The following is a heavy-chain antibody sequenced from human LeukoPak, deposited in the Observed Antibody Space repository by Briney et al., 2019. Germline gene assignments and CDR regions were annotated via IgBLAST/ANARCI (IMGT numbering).Heavy chain of an antibody. D-gene: IGHD2-2*01. V-gene: IGHV1-2*02. J-gene: IGHJ6*03. CDR1: GYTFTGYY. Sequence: ASVKVSCKASGYTFTGYYMHWVRQAPGQGLEWMGWINPNSGGTNSAQKFQGRVTMTRDTSISTAYMELNKLRSDDTAVYYCARDGCTSNSCYVRPDYYYYYYMDVWGKGTTVTVSS. CDR3: ARDGCTSNSCYVRPDYYYYYYMDV. CDR2: INPNSGGT.